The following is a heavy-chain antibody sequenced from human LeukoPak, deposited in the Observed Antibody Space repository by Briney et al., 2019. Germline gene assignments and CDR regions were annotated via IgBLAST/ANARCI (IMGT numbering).Heavy chain of an antibody. CDR3: AKDLEGRVGYTAMVTPIYSGYDPYRY. CDR1: GFTFSSYA. J-gene: IGHJ4*02. D-gene: IGHD5-12*01. V-gene: IGHV3-23*01. CDR2: ISGSGGST. Sequence: GGSLRLSCAASGFTFSSYAMSWVRQAPGKGLEWVSAISGSGGSTYYADSVKVRFTISRDNSKNTLYLQMNSLRAEDTAVYYCAKDLEGRVGYTAMVTPIYSGYDPYRYWGQGTLVTVSS.